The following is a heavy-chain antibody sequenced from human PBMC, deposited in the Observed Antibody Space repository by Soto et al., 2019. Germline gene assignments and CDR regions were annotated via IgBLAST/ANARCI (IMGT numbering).Heavy chain of an antibody. CDR3: VTPIY. Sequence: QVQLVESGGGVVQPGRSLRLSCAASGFTFSSYAMHWVRQAPGKGLEWVAVISYDGSNKYYADSVKGRFTISRDNSKNTLYLQMNSLRAEDTAVYYCVTPIYWGQGTLVTVSS. J-gene: IGHJ4*02. V-gene: IGHV3-30-3*01. CDR2: ISYDGSNK. CDR1: GFTFSSYA.